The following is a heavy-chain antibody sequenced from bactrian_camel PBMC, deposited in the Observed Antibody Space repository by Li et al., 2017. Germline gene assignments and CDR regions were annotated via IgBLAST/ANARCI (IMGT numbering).Heavy chain of an antibody. CDR1: GFTFSSLF. D-gene: IGHD7*01. Sequence: HVQLVESGGGLVQPGGSLRLSCAASGFTFSSLFMNWVRQAPGKGLEWVSGVWSDGSHAYYADSVKGRFTISRDNAKNTVYLQMNSLKSEDTALYYCTTWGRTGVTWENFWGQGTQVTVS. CDR2: VWSDGSHA. V-gene: IGHV3S6*01. J-gene: IGHJ4*01. CDR3: TTWGRTGVTWENF.